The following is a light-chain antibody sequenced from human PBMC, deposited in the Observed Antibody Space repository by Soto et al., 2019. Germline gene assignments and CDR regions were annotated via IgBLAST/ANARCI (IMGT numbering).Light chain of an antibody. V-gene: IGLV8-61*01. CDR1: SGSVSTSYY. Sequence: QTVVTQETSFSVSPGGTVTLTCGLSSGSVSTSYYPSWYQQTPGQAPRTLIYSTNTRSSGVPDRFSGSILGNKAALTITGAQADDDSDYYCVLYLGSGISVFGGGTKLTVL. CDR3: VLYLGSGISV. J-gene: IGLJ3*02. CDR2: STN.